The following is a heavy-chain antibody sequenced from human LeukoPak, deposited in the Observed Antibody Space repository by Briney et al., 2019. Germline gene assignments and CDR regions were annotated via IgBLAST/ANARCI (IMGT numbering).Heavy chain of an antibody. CDR2: IYPGDSDT. CDR1: GYSFATYW. Sequence: GESLKISCKGSGYSFATYWIGWVRQMPGKALEWMGSIYPGDSDTRYSPSFQGQVTISADKSISTAYLQWSSLQASDTAMYYCARLAYCSSPSCYYGMDVWGQGTTVTVSS. CDR3: ARLAYCSSPSCYYGMDV. D-gene: IGHD2-2*01. V-gene: IGHV5-51*01. J-gene: IGHJ6*02.